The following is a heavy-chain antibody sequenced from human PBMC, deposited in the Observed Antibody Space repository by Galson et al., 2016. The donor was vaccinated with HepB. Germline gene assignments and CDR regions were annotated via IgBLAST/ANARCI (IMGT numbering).Heavy chain of an antibody. J-gene: IGHJ4*02. V-gene: IGHV3-53*01. CDR3: AKRHEYCPPVGCSVDY. Sequence: SLRLSCAASEFSVTSNYMSWVRQAPGKGLEWLSVIHPGGDTDYAESVKGRFTISRDNSKNTLYLEMNNLRAEDTAVYYCAKRHEYCPPVGCSVDYWGQGTLVSVSS. D-gene: IGHD2/OR15-2a*01. CDR2: IHPGGDT. CDR1: EFSVTSNY.